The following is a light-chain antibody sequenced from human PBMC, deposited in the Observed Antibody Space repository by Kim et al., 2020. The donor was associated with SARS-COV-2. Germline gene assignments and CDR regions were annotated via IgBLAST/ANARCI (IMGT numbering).Light chain of an antibody. CDR2: GNN. Sequence: SSELTQDPAVSVALGHTAKITCQGDSLRTYDASWYQQKPGQAPLLVIFGNNRRPSGIPDRFSGSSSGNTLTLTITGTQAGDEAVYYCHSRDTTSNRVFGGGTQLTVL. J-gene: IGLJ3*02. CDR1: SLRTYD. CDR3: HSRDTTSNRV. V-gene: IGLV3-19*01.